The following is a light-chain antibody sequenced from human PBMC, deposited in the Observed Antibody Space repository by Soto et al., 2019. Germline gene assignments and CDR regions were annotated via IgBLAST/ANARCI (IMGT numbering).Light chain of an antibody. CDR2: GAS. V-gene: IGKV3-15*01. CDR1: QSVSSN. J-gene: IGKJ2*01. Sequence: DTVMTQSPATLSVSPGERATLSCRASQSVSSNFAWYQQKPGQAPMLLIYGASTQATGIPARFSGSGSGTEFALTISSLRSEDFAVYYCQQYNKWSPYTFGQGTKREIK. CDR3: QQYNKWSPYT.